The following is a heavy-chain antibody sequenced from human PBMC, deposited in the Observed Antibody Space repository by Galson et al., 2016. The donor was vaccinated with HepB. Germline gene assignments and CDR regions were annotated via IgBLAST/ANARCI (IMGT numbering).Heavy chain of an antibody. CDR3: AKDTTMVQGYYYYGMDV. CDR2: ISGSGGST. Sequence: SLRLSCAASGFTFSTYAMSWVRQAPGKGLEWVSVISGSGGSTYYADSVKGRFTISRDNSKNTLYLQMNSLRAEDTAVYYCAKDTTMVQGYYYYGMDVWGQGTTVTVS. CDR1: GFTFSTYA. J-gene: IGHJ6*02. D-gene: IGHD3-10*01. V-gene: IGHV3-23*01.